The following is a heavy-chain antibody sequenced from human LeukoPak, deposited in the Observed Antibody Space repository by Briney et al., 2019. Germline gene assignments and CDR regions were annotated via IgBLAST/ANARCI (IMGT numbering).Heavy chain of an antibody. CDR3: ARGGWYYDFWSGTPSFDY. CDR1: GYTFTSYG. V-gene: IGHV1-18*01. J-gene: IGHJ4*02. D-gene: IGHD3-3*01. Sequence: ASVKVSCKASGYTFTSYGISWVRQAPGQGLEWMGWISAYNGNTNYAQKLQGRVTMTTDTSTSTAYMELRSLRSDDTAMYYCARGGWYYDFWSGTPSFDYWGQGTLVTVSS. CDR2: ISAYNGNT.